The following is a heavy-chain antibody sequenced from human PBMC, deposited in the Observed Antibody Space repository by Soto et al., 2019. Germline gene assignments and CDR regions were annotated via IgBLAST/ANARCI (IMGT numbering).Heavy chain of an antibody. D-gene: IGHD3-16*01. CDR3: ARMITPWMGNFDY. J-gene: IGHJ4*02. CDR2: IYYSGST. CDR1: GGSISSGDYY. Sequence: QVQLQESGPGLVKPSQTLSLTCTVSGGSISSGDYYWSWIRQPPGKGLEWIGYIYYSGSTYYNPSLKSRVTISVDTSKNQFYLKLSSVTAADTAVYSCARMITPWMGNFDYWGQGTLVTVSS. V-gene: IGHV4-30-4*01.